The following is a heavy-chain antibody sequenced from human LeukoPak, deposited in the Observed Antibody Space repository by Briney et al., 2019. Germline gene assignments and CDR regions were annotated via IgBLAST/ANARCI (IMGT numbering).Heavy chain of an antibody. V-gene: IGHV3-30-3*01. Sequence: GRSLRLSCAASGFTFSSYAMHWVRQAPGKGLEWVAVISYDGSNKYYADSVKGRFTISRDNSKNTLYLQMNSLRAEDTVVYYCARDVYLELRYYYYGMDVWGQGTSVTVSS. CDR2: ISYDGSNK. CDR1: GFTFSSYA. CDR3: ARDVYLELRYYYYGMDV. D-gene: IGHD1-7*01. J-gene: IGHJ6*02.